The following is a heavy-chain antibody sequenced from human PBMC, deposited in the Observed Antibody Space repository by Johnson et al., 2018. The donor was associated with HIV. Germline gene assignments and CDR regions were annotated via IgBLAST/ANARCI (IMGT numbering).Heavy chain of an antibody. D-gene: IGHD5-12*01. CDR1: GFTFSSYG. CDR2: ISFDGSNK. J-gene: IGHJ3*02. CDR3: AKIVATSDDVFDI. Sequence: QVQLVESGGGVVQPGRSLRLSCVASGFTFSSYGMHWVRQAPGKGLDWVAVISFDGSNKYYADSVKGRFTISRDNSKNTLYLQMNSLRAEDTAVFYCAKIVATSDDVFDIWGQGTKVTVSS. V-gene: IGHV3-30*18.